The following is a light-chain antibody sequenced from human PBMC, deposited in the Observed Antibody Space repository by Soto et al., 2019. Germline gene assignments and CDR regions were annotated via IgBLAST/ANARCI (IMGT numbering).Light chain of an antibody. Sequence: DIQMTQSPSSLSASVGDRVTITCRASQGISNYLAWYQQKPGKVPKLLIYAASTLQSGVPSRFSGSASGTDFTLTISSQQPEDVATYYCQKYNSAPPTFGQGTKVDIK. V-gene: IGKV1-27*01. J-gene: IGKJ1*01. CDR1: QGISNY. CDR3: QKYNSAPPT. CDR2: AAS.